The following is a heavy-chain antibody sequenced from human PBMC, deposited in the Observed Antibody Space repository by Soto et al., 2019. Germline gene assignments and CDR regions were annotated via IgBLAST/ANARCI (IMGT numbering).Heavy chain of an antibody. D-gene: IGHD2-21*01. CDR1: GFTFSSYS. J-gene: IGHJ4*02. CDR2: MSFDGNSK. CDR3: ARGRSVIGHDDFEY. V-gene: IGHV3-30-3*01. Sequence: QVQLVEAGGGVVQPGRSLRLSCAASGFTFSSYSMHWVRQAPGKGLEWVAAMSFDGNSKYFADSVKGRFTISRDNSKNTLSLQMNSLGADDSAVYYCARGRSVIGHDDFEYWGQGTLVTVSS.